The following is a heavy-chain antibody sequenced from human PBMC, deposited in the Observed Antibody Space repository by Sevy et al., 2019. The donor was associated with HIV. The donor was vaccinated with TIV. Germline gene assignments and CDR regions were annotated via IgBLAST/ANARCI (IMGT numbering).Heavy chain of an antibody. V-gene: IGHV3-30*02. CDR2: IQFDGNNK. CDR3: AKDPRRSLGADLFDY. CDR1: GFTFSTYG. Sequence: GGSLRLSCVASGFTFSTYGMHWVRQAPGKGLEWVTFIQFDGNNKYYADSVKGRFTISRDNAKNTLYLQMNSLRTEDTAVYYCAKDPRRSLGADLFDYWGQGTLVTVSS. J-gene: IGHJ4*02. D-gene: IGHD7-27*01.